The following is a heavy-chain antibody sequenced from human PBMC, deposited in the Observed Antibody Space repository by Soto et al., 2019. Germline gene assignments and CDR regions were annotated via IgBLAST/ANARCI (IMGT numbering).Heavy chain of an antibody. CDR1: GGSFSGYY. CDR2: INHSGST. CDR3: AREETSKQQRVRRLRLESGWLDP. V-gene: IGHV4-34*01. J-gene: IGHJ5*02. Sequence: SETLSLTCAVYGGSFSGYYWSWIRQPPGKGLEWIGEINHSGSTNYNPSHKSRVTISVDTSKNQFSLKLSSVTAADTAVYYCAREETSKQQRVRRLRLESGWLDPWGQGTLVTGS. D-gene: IGHD6-13*01.